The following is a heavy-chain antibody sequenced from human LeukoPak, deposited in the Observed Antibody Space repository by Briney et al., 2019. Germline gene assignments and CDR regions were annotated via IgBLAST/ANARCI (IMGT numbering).Heavy chain of an antibody. CDR3: AKDEGLAVAGNFDY. Sequence: GGSLRLSCAASGFTFSSYAMHWVRQAPGKGLEWVAVISYDGSNKYYADSVKGRFTISRDNSKNTLYLQMNSLRAEDTAVYYCAKDEGLAVAGNFDYWGQGTLVTVSS. D-gene: IGHD6-19*01. V-gene: IGHV3-30-3*01. CDR2: ISYDGSNK. CDR1: GFTFSSYA. J-gene: IGHJ4*02.